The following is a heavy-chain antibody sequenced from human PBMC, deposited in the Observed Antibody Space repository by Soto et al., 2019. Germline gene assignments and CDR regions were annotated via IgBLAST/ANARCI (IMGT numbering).Heavy chain of an antibody. Sequence: SSETLSLTCTVSGDSFSSDDYYWSWIRQPPGKGLEWIGYISYRADTYYSPSLKSRVTMSIDTSKNQFSLKLSSVTTADTAVYYCARSPGYYFDYWGQGTLVTVSS. CDR3: ARSPGYYFDY. V-gene: IGHV4-30-4*01. J-gene: IGHJ4*02. CDR1: GDSFSSDDYY. CDR2: ISYRADT.